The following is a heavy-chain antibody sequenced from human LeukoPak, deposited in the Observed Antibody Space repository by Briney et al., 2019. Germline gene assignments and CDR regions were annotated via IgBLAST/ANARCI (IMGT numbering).Heavy chain of an antibody. CDR1: GFTFSSYE. Sequence: PAGGSLRLSCAGSGFTFSSYEMNWVRQAPGKGLEWVSYISSSGSTIYYADSVKGRFTISRDNAKNSLYLQMNSLRAEDTAVYYCAREWELLPFDYWGQGTLVTVSS. J-gene: IGHJ4*02. CDR2: ISSSGSTI. D-gene: IGHD1-26*01. V-gene: IGHV3-48*03. CDR3: AREWELLPFDY.